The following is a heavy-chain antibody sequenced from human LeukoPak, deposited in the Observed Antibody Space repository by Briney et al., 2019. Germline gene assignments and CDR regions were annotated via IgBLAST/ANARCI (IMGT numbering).Heavy chain of an antibody. CDR3: VRVGGSGSKIEY. D-gene: IGHD3-10*01. J-gene: IGHJ4*02. CDR1: GGSFSGYY. CDR2: INHSGST. Sequence: PSGTLSLTCAVYGGSFSGYYWSWIRQPPGKGLEWIGVINHSGSTNYNPSLKSRVTISVDTSQNQFSLKLSSVTAADTAVYYCVRVGGSGSKIEYWGQGTLVTVSS. V-gene: IGHV4-34*01.